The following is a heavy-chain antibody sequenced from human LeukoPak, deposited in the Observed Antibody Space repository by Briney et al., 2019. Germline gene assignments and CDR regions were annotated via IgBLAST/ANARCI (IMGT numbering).Heavy chain of an antibody. Sequence: PSETLSLTCTVSGGSISSSSYYWGWIRQPPGKGLEWIGSIYYSGSTYYNPSLKSRVTISVDTSKNQFSLKLSSVTAADTAVCYCARQSGYRIRYYYMDVWGKGTTVTVSS. J-gene: IGHJ6*03. V-gene: IGHV4-39*01. CDR3: ARQSGYRIRYYYMDV. CDR2: IYYSGST. CDR1: GGSISSSSYY. D-gene: IGHD6-25*01.